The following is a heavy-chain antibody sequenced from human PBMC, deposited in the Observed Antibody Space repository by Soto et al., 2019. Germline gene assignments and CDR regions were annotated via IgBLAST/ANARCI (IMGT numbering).Heavy chain of an antibody. CDR1: GDSISNSRW. V-gene: IGHV4-4*02. J-gene: IGHJ3*01. CDR3: AYSTGWYRHDV. Sequence: QVQLQESGPGLVKPSGTLSLTCAVSGDSISNSRWWTWVRQPPGKGLEWIGDIFPSGDTNYNPSLKSRVVISVDKSQNQFSLKVSSVTAADTAVYYCAYSTGWYRHDVWGQGTVVTVSS. CDR2: IFPSGDT. D-gene: IGHD6-19*01.